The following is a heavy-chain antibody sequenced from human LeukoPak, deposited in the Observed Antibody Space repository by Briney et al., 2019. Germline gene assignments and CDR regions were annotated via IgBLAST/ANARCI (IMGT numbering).Heavy chain of an antibody. V-gene: IGHV1-8*01. D-gene: IGHD5-18*01. J-gene: IGHJ4*02. CDR2: MNPNSGNT. Sequence: GASVKVSCKASVYTFTSYDINWVRQATGQGLEWMGWMNPNSGNTGYAQKFQGRVTMTRNTSISTAYMALSSLRSEDTAVYYCARGSSVDTAMVTDYWGQGTLVTVSS. CDR3: ARGSSVDTAMVTDY. CDR1: VYTFTSYD.